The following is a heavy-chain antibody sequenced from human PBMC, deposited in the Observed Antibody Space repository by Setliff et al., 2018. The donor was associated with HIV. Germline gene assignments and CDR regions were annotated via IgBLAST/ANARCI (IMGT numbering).Heavy chain of an antibody. Sequence: ASVKVSCKASRSTFNSHTINWVRQAPGQGLDWMGRIIPILGVANYAQRFRGKVTITADKSTSTAYMELTSLRFDDTAMYYCVRGVQSPPHYSYYYMDVWGEGTMVTVSS. CDR3: VRGVQSPPHYSYYYMDV. CDR2: IIPILGVA. D-gene: IGHD3-3*01. V-gene: IGHV1-69*02. CDR1: RSTFNSHT. J-gene: IGHJ6*03.